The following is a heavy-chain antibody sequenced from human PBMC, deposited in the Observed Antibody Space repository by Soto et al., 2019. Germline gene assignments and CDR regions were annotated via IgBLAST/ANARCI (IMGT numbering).Heavy chain of an antibody. CDR1: GGSISSYY. D-gene: IGHD6-19*01. CDR3: ARDGGGIAVAGKGYYYGMDV. Sequence: PSETLSLTCTVSGGSISSYYWSWIRQPPGKGLEWIGYIYYGGSTNYNPSLKRRVTISVDTSKNQFSLKLSSVTAADTAVYYCARDGGGIAVAGKGYYYGMDVWGQGTTVTVSS. CDR2: IYYGGST. V-gene: IGHV4-59*01. J-gene: IGHJ6*02.